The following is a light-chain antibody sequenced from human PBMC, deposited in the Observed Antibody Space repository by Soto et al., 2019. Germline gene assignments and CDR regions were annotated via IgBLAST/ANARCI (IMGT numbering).Light chain of an antibody. V-gene: IGLV2-8*01. CDR2: EVS. Sequence: QSALTQPPSASGSPGQSVTISCTGTSSDVGGYNSVSWYQHLPGKAPKLKTYEVSKRPSGVPDRFSGSKSANTASLTVSRLQAEDEADYYCSSYAGSDNYVFGTGTKLTVL. J-gene: IGLJ1*01. CDR1: SSDVGGYNS. CDR3: SSYAGSDNYV.